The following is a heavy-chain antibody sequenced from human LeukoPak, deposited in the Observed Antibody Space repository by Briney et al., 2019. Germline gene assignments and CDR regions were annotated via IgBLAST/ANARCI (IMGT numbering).Heavy chain of an antibody. CDR2: IKQDGSEK. CDR3: ARGGLRQQLVLV. Sequence: PGGSLRLSCAASGFTFSSYWMSWVRQAPGKGLEWVANIKQDGSEKYYVGSVKGRFTISRDNAKNSLYLQMNSLRAEDSAVYYCARGGLRQQLVLVWSQGTLVTVSS. J-gene: IGHJ4*02. D-gene: IGHD6-13*01. CDR1: GFTFSSYW. V-gene: IGHV3-7*03.